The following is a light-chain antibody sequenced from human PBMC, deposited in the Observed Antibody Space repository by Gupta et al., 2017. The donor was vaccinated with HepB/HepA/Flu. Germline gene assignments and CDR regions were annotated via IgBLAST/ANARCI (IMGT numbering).Light chain of an antibody. J-gene: IGKJ3*01. CDR3: QQEDSERPLVT. Sequence: IVSTQSPGTLSLSPGERATLSCRASQSVSSSYLAWYQQKPGQAPRLLIYGASSSATGITDRFSGSGGGTDVTLTISRLEPEDFAVYYCQQEDSERPLVTFGPGTKVDIK. V-gene: IGKV3-20*01. CDR1: QSVSSSY. CDR2: GAS.